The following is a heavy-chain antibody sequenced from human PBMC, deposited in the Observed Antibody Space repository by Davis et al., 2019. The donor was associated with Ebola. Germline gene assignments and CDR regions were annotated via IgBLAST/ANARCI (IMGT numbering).Heavy chain of an antibody. CDR2: ISAYNGNT. CDR1: GYTFTSYG. V-gene: IGHV1-18*01. J-gene: IGHJ6*02. D-gene: IGHD5-18*01. Sequence: ASVKVSCKASGYTFTSYGISWVRQAPGQGLEWMGWISAYNGNTNYAQKLQGRVTMTTDTSASTAYMELSSLRSEDTAVYYCASSGAAMVLFYYGMDVWGQGTTVTVSS. CDR3: ASSGAAMVLFYYGMDV.